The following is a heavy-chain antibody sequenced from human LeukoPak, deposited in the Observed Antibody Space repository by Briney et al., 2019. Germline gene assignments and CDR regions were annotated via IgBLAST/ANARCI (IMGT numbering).Heavy chain of an antibody. D-gene: IGHD6-19*01. V-gene: IGHV3-11*01. CDR3: ARVGQFSSDY. CDR2: ITDSGSFK. CDR1: GFTFSDYY. Sequence: GGSLRLSCAASGFTFSDYYMGWLRQAPGKGLEWVSYITDSGSFKYYAHSVKGRFTISRDNAKNSLDLQMNSLRAEDTAVYYCARVGQFSSDYWGQGTLVTVSS. J-gene: IGHJ4*02.